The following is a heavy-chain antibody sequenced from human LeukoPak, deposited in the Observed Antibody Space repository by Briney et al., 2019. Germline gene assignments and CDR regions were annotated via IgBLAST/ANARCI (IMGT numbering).Heavy chain of an antibody. D-gene: IGHD5-12*01. CDR2: IYYSGST. CDR1: GGSISSSSYY. Sequence: SETLSLTCTVSGGSISSSSYYWGWIRQPPGKGLEWIGSIYYSGSTYYNPSLKSRVTISVDRSKNQFSLKLSSVTAADTAVYYCARNLATRGYGMDVWGQGTTVTVSS. J-gene: IGHJ6*02. CDR3: ARNLATRGYGMDV. V-gene: IGHV4-39*07.